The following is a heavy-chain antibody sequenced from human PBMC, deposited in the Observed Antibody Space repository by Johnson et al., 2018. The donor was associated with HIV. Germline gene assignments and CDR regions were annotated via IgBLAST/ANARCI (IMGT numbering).Heavy chain of an antibody. CDR2: IRFDGSSK. Sequence: QVQLVESGGGVVQPGGSLRLSCAASGFIFRNYGMHWVRQAPGNGLEWVAFIRFDGSSKYYADSVKGRFTISRDNSKNTLYLQMNSLRAEDTAVYFCARDGDYYDSNGGDAFDIWGQGTMVTVSS. CDR1: GFIFRNYG. CDR3: ARDGDYYDSNGGDAFDI. J-gene: IGHJ3*02. D-gene: IGHD3-22*01. V-gene: IGHV3-30*02.